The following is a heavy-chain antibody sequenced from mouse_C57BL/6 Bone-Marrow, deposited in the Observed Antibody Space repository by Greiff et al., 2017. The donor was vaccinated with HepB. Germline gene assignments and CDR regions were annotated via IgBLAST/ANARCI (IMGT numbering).Heavy chain of an antibody. J-gene: IGHJ2*01. CDR3: ARTHTTVVENYFDY. CDR1: GYTFTSYW. V-gene: IGHV1-55*01. D-gene: IGHD1-1*01. CDR2: IYPGSGST. Sequence: VQLQQPGAELVKPGASVKMSCKASGYTFTSYWITWVKQRPGQGLEWIGDIYPGSGSTNYNEKFKSKATLTVDTSSSTAYMQLSSLTSEDSAVYYCARTHTTVVENYFDYWGRGTTLTVSS.